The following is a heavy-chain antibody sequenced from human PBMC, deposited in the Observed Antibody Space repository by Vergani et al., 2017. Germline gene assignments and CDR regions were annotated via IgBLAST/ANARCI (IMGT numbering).Heavy chain of an antibody. CDR1: GFTFSSYG. J-gene: IGHJ4*02. D-gene: IGHD4-11*01. CDR3: ARVFDYSNYFDY. CDR2: ISSSSSYI. V-gene: IGHV3-21*01. Sequence: EVQLVESGGGVVQPGGSLRLSCAASGFTFSSYGMHWVRQAPGKGLEWVSSISSSSSYIYYADSVKGRFTISRDNAKNSLYLQMNSLRAEDTAVYYCARVFDYSNYFDYWGQGTLVTVSS.